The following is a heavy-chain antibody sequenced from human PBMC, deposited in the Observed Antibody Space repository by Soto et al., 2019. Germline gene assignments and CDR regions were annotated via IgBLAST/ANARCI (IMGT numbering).Heavy chain of an antibody. V-gene: IGHV6-1*01. J-gene: IGHJ6*02. D-gene: IGHD6-19*01. Sequence: SQTLSLTCAISGDSVSSNSAAWNWIRQSPSRGLEWLGRTYYRSKWYNDYAVSVKSRITINPDTSKNQFSLQLNSVTPEDTAVYYCARESQDIAVAGPYYYYYGMDVWGQGTPVTVYS. CDR3: ARESQDIAVAGPYYYYYGMDV. CDR1: GDSVSSNSAA. CDR2: TYYRSKWYN.